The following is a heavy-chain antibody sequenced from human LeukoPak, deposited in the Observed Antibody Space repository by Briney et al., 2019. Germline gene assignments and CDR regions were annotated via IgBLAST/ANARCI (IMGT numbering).Heavy chain of an antibody. CDR3: ARALSGEVDY. CDR2: IYHSGST. Sequence: SETLSLTCAVSGGSISSGGYSWSWIRQPPGKGLEWIGYIYHSGSTYYNPSLKSRVTISVDRSKNQFSLKLSSVIAADTAVYYCARALSGEVDYWGQGTLVTVSS. D-gene: IGHD3-16*01. CDR1: GGSISSGGYS. V-gene: IGHV4-30-2*01. J-gene: IGHJ4*02.